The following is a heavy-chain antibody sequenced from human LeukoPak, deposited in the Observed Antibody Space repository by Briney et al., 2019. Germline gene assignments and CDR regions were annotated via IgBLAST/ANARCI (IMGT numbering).Heavy chain of an antibody. J-gene: IGHJ4*02. V-gene: IGHV3-23*01. Sequence: GGSLSLSCAASGFTFSSYAMSWVRQAPGKGLEWVSAISGSGGSTYYADSVKGRFTISRDNSKNTLYLQMNSLRAEDTAVYYCAKDQRGGPGYYDSSGLRPDWGQGTLVTVSS. CDR2: ISGSGGST. D-gene: IGHD3-22*01. CDR3: AKDQRGGPGYYDSSGLRPD. CDR1: GFTFSSYA.